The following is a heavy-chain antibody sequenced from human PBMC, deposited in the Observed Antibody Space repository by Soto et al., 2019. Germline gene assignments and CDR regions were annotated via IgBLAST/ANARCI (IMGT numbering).Heavy chain of an antibody. CDR3: ARGRLRYYDFWSGSNPDNWFDP. J-gene: IGHJ5*02. V-gene: IGHV4-4*07. CDR2: IYTSGST. D-gene: IGHD3-3*01. CDR1: GGSISSYY. Sequence: SETLSLTCTVSGGSISSYYWSWIRQPAGKGLEWIGRIYTSGSTNYNPSLKSRVTISVDTSKNQFSLKLSSVTAADTAVYYCARGRLRYYDFWSGSNPDNWFDPWGQGTLVTVSS.